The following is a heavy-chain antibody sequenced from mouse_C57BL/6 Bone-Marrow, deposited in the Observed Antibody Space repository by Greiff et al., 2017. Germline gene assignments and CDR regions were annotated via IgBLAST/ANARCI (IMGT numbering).Heavy chain of an antibody. J-gene: IGHJ4*01. Sequence: EVKLVESVAELVRPGASVKLSCKASGFNFTNSYMHWVKQRPEKGLEWIGRIDPANGNTNYAPKFQGKATITVDTSSNTAYLQLSSLTSEDTALYYCARYYGYDEAMDDWGQGTSVTVSS. V-gene: IGHV14-3*01. CDR3: ARYYGYDEAMDD. CDR1: GFNFTNSY. CDR2: IDPANGNT. D-gene: IGHD2-2*01.